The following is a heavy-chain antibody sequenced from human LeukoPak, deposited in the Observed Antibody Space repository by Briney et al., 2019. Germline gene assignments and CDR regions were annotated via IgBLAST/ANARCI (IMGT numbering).Heavy chain of an antibody. CDR2: ISSTGSAK. Sequence: GGSLRLSCAAPGFTFSTYNMNWVRQAPGKGLEWVSSISSTGSAKYYADSVRGRFTISRDNANHSLYLQMNSLRAEDTAVYYCAKERRGYSYGYIDYWGQGSLVSVSS. CDR1: GFTFSTYN. V-gene: IGHV3-21*01. CDR3: AKERRGYSYGYIDY. D-gene: IGHD5-18*01. J-gene: IGHJ4*02.